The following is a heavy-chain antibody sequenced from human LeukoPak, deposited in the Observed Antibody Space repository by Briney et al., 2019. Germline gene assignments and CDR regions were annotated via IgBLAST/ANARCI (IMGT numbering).Heavy chain of an antibody. V-gene: IGHV7-4-1*02. D-gene: IGHD3-22*01. J-gene: IGHJ6*02. CDR1: GYTFTSYA. CDR2: INTNTGNP. Sequence: GASVKVSCKASGYTFTSYAMNWVRQAPGQGLEWMGWINTNTGNPTYAQGFTGRFVFSLDTSVSTAYLQISSLKAEDTAVYYCARGFPGVRYYYDSSGGDYGMDVWGQGTTVTVSS. CDR3: ARGFPGVRYYYDSSGGDYGMDV.